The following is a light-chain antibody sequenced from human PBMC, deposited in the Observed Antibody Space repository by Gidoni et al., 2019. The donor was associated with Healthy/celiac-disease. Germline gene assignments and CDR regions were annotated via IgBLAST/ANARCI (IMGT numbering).Light chain of an antibody. J-gene: IGKJ4*01. V-gene: IGKV3-11*01. CDR2: DAS. CDR1: QSVSSY. Sequence: DIVMTQSPATLSLSPGESATLSFRASQSVSSYLAWYQQKPGQAPRLLIYDASNRATGIPARFSGSGSGTDFTLTISSLEPEDFAVYYCQPRSNWPLAFGGGTKV. CDR3: QPRSNWPLA.